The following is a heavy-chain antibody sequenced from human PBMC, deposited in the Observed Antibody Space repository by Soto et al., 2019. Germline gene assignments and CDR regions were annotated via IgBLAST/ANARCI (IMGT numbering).Heavy chain of an antibody. D-gene: IGHD2-8*02. CDR2: ISYGGSSK. J-gene: IGHJ4*02. Sequence: QVQLVESGGGVVQPGRSLRLSCAASGFTFSNYAMHWVRQAPGKGLEWVAIISYGGSSKDYADSVKGRFTIPRDDSKNTLYLEMASLRAADPAVYYCASHRAHILGFDYWGPGTLVPVSS. V-gene: IGHV3-30-3*01. CDR1: GFTFSNYA. CDR3: ASHRAHILGFDY.